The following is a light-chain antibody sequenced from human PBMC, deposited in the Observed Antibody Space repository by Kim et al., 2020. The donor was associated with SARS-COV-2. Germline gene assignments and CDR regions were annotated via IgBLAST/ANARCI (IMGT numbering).Light chain of an antibody. J-gene: IGLJ1*01. CDR2: QVN. V-gene: IGLV2-18*02. CDR3: SSYRSGSTYV. Sequence: QSVHSSCTGTSSDVGSYTRVSWYQQPPGTAPKLIIYQVNYRPSGVPDRFSGSKSGNTASLTISGLQAEDEADYYCSSYRSGSTYVFGTGTKVTVL. CDR1: SSDVGSYTR.